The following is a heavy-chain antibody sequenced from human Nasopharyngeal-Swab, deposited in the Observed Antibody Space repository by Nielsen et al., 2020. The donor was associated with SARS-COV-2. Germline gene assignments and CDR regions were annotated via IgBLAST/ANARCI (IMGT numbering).Heavy chain of an antibody. CDR2: ISYDASDK. Sequence: GGSLRLSCAASGFTFSSYTIHWVRQAPGKGLEWVAVISYDASDKYYADSVKGRFTLSRDNSKNTVYLQMNSLRAEDTAVYYCARAGGGYSYADYWGQGTLVTVSS. J-gene: IGHJ4*02. D-gene: IGHD5-18*01. CDR3: ARAGGGYSYADY. V-gene: IGHV3-30*04. CDR1: GFTFSSYT.